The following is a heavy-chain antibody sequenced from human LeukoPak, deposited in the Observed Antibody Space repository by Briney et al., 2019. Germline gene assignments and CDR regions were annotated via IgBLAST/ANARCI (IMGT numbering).Heavy chain of an antibody. CDR3: TKIANGGLSDY. Sequence: KPSETLSLTCTVSGGSISSSSNYWGWIRQPPGKGLEWVGSIYYSGSIYYNPSLKSRVTMSVDTSKNQFSLLLTSVTAADTAVYYCTKIANGGLSDYWGQGTLVTVSS. V-gene: IGHV4-39*07. J-gene: IGHJ4*02. CDR2: IYYSGSI. D-gene: IGHD2-8*01. CDR1: GGSISSSSNY.